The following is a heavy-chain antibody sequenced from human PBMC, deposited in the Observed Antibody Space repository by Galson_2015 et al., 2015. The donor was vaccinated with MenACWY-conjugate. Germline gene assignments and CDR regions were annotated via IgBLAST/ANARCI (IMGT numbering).Heavy chain of an antibody. CDR3: ARAAYCGGGCYSSLFDP. D-gene: IGHD2-21*02. J-gene: IGHJ5*02. CDR2: INTGNGNT. CDR1: GYTFTSYA. V-gene: IGHV1-3*04. Sequence: SVKVSCKASGYTFTSYAIHWVRQAPGQRLEWMGWINTGNGNTNYSQKFQGRVTITRDTAASTAYVDLSSLRSEDTAVYYCARAAYCGGGCYSSLFDPWGQGTLVTVSS.